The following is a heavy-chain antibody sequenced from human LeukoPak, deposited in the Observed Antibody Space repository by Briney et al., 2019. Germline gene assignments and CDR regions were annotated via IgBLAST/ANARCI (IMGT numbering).Heavy chain of an antibody. CDR3: ARVWELPYFDY. V-gene: IGHV4-59*01. CDR2: IYNSGST. CDR1: GVSISSYS. Sequence: SSETLSLTCTVSGVSISSYSWSWIRQPPGKGLEWIAYIYNSGSTNYNPSLKSRVTISVDTSKNQISLKLSSVTAADTAVYYCARVWELPYFDYWGQGTLVTVSS. J-gene: IGHJ4*02. D-gene: IGHD1-26*01.